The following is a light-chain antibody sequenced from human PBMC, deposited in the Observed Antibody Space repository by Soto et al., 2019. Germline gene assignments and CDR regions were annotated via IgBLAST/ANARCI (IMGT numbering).Light chain of an antibody. J-gene: IGLJ1*01. CDR3: TSYAGSNNYV. CDR1: SSDVGGYNY. Sequence: QSELTQVPSASGSPGQSVTISCTGTSSDVGGYNYVSWYQQHPGKAPKLMIYEVSKRPSGVPDRFSGSKSGNTASLTVSGLQAEDEADYYCTSYAGSNNYVFGTGTKVTVL. V-gene: IGLV2-8*01. CDR2: EVS.